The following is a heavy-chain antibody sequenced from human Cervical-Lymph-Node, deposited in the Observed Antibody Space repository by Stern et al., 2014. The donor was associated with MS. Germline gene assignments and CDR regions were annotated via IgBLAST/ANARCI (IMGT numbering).Heavy chain of an antibody. CDR1: GGSVSSRSYY. CDR2: IYYTGST. D-gene: IGHD3-22*01. V-gene: IGHV4-39*01. J-gene: IGHJ4*02. CDR3: ARRTYFYDSGGYQNRPFDY. Sequence: QVQLQQSGPGLVKPSETLSLTCTVSGGSVSSRSYYWGWIRLPPGKGLEWIGSIYYTGSTYYSPSLKSRVTLSVDTSKHQFSLKLSSVTAADTAVYYCARRTYFYDSGGYQNRPFDYWGQGTLVTVSS.